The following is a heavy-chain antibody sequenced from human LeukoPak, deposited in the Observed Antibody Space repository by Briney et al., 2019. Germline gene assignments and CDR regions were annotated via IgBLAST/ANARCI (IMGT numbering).Heavy chain of an antibody. CDR2: MNPNSGNT. CDR1: GYTFTSYD. D-gene: IGHD6-13*01. CDR3: ARGGTAAAGVDY. J-gene: IGHJ4*02. Sequence: ASVKVSCKASGYTFTSYDINWVRRATGQGLEWMGWMNPNSGNTGYAEKFQGRVTMTRDTSMSTVYMELSSLTSEDTAVYYCARGGTAAAGVDYWGQGTLVTVSS. V-gene: IGHV1-8*01.